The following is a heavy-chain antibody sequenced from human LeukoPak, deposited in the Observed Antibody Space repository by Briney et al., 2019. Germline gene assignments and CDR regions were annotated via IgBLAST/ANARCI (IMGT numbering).Heavy chain of an antibody. Sequence: GGSLRLSCAASGFTFSNAWMSWVRQAPGKGLERVSTISGSGSSTYYADSVKGRFTISRDNSKNTLYLQMNSLRAEDTAVYYCARARSQVGNYYFFDYWGPGTLVTVSS. CDR3: ARARSQVGNYYFFDY. CDR1: GFTFSNAW. J-gene: IGHJ4*02. CDR2: ISGSGSST. V-gene: IGHV3-23*01. D-gene: IGHD1-26*01.